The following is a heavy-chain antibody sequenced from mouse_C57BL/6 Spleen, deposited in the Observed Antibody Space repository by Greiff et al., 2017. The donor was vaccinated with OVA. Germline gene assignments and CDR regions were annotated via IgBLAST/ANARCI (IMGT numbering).Heavy chain of an antibody. D-gene: IGHD2-5*01. J-gene: IGHJ2*01. CDR2: IDPANGDT. CDR1: GFNIKDDY. CDR3: TRAYSNYFDY. V-gene: IGHV14-4*01. Sequence: VQLQQSGAELVRPGASVKLSCTASGFNIKDDYMHWVKQRPEQGLEWIGWIDPANGDTEYASKFQGKATITADTSSNTAYLQLSSLPSEDTAVYYCTRAYSNYFDYWGQGTTLTVSS.